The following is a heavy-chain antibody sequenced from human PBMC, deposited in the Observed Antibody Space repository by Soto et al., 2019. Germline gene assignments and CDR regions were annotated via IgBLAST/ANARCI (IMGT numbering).Heavy chain of an antibody. Sequence: SVKVSCKASGFTFTSSAVQWVRQARGQRLEWIGWIVVGSGNTNYAQKFQERVTITRDMSTSTAYMELSSLRSEDTAVYYCAAICGGDCAGDYWGQGTLVTVSS. J-gene: IGHJ4*02. CDR1: GFTFTSSA. CDR2: IVVGSGNT. D-gene: IGHD2-21*02. CDR3: AAICGGDCAGDY. V-gene: IGHV1-58*01.